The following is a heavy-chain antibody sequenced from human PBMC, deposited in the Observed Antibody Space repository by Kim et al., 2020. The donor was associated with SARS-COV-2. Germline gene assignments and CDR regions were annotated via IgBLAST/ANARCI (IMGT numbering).Heavy chain of an antibody. Sequence: GGYLRLSCAASGFTFSSFAMTWVRQAPGKGLEWVSILSDSGGDTFYADSVKGRFTISRDNSKNTLYLQMNSLRAEDTAVYYCAKKGIPARVQWYFDLWGRGTVVTASS. J-gene: IGHJ2*01. CDR1: GFTFSSFA. CDR2: LSDSGGDT. CDR3: AKKGIPARVQWYFDL. V-gene: IGHV3-23*01. D-gene: IGHD6-13*01.